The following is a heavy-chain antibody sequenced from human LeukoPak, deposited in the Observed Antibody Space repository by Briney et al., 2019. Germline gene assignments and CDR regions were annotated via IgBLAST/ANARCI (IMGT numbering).Heavy chain of an antibody. J-gene: IGHJ3*02. CDR1: GGSISSGGYY. Sequence: PSETLSLTCTVSGGSISSGGYYWSWIRQPPGKGLEWIGYIYHSGSTYYNPSLKSRVTISVDRSKNQFSLKLSSVTAADTAVYYCARDGGNYDFWSGYRGPDAFDIWGQGTMVTVSS. V-gene: IGHV4-30-2*01. CDR3: ARDGGNYDFWSGYRGPDAFDI. D-gene: IGHD3-3*01. CDR2: IYHSGST.